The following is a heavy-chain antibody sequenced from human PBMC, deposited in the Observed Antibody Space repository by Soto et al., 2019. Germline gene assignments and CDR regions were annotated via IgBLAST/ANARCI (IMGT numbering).Heavy chain of an antibody. V-gene: IGHV6-1*01. Sequence: SQTLSLTCAISGDSFSSNSAAWTWIRQSPSRGLEWLGRTYYRSTWSNDYAISVKSRITINPDTSNNQFSLHLNSVTPEDTAVYYCARQIAATGTSGTYDYWGQRTPVTVSS. D-gene: IGHD6-13*01. CDR2: TYYRSTWSN. CDR1: GDSFSSNSAA. J-gene: IGHJ4*02. CDR3: ARQIAATGTSGTYDY.